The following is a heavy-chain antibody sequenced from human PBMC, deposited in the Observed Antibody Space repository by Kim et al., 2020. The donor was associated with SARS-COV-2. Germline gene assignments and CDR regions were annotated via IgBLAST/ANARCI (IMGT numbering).Heavy chain of an antibody. CDR1: GFTFNTYS. V-gene: IGHV3-21*01. Sequence: GGSLRLSCAASGFTFNTYSMNWVRQAPGNGLEWVSGISSSSSNIYYADSVKGRFTISRDNAKNSLYLQMNSLRAEDTAVYYCARDLGTYDFDYWGQGTLVTVSS. D-gene: IGHD1-1*01. CDR3: ARDLGTYDFDY. J-gene: IGHJ4*02. CDR2: ISSSSSNI.